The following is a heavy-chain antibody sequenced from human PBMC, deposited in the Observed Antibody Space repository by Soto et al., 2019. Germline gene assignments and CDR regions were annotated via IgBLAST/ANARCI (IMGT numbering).Heavy chain of an antibody. CDR1: GFTFSSYG. J-gene: IGHJ4*02. CDR2: IWYDGSNK. V-gene: IGHV3-33*01. Sequence: QVQLVESGGGVVPPGRSLRLSCAASGFTFSSYGMHWVREAPGKGLEWVAVIWYDGSNKYYADSVKGRFTISRDNFKNTLYLQMNSLRAEDTAVYYCARERRGYSGYDYGYWGQGTLVTVSS. D-gene: IGHD5-12*01. CDR3: ARERRGYSGYDYGY.